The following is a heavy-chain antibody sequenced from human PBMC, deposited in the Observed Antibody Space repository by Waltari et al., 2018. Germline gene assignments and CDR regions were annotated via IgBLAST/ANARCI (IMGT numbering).Heavy chain of an antibody. CDR1: GFTFRSYW. Sequence: EVQLVESGGGLVQPGGYLRLSCAASGFTFRSYWMHWVRQAPGKGLVWVSRINGDGGSTSYADSVKGRFTISRDNANNTLYLQMNSLRAEDTAVYYCTRTRYCSTTSCQVDWFDPWGQGTLVTVSS. V-gene: IGHV3-74*01. J-gene: IGHJ5*02. CDR3: TRTRYCSTTSCQVDWFDP. CDR2: INGDGGST. D-gene: IGHD2-2*01.